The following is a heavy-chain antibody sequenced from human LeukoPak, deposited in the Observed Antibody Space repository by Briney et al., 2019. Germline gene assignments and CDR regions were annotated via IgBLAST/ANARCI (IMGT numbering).Heavy chain of an antibody. J-gene: IGHJ4*02. CDR1: GFTFSSYS. Sequence: GGSLRLSCAASGFTFSSYSMNWVRQAPGKGLEWVSSISSSSTYIYYADSVKGRFTISRDNAKNSLYLQMNSLRAEDTAVYYCAKSVSGDSSGYYYVYWGQGTLVTVSS. CDR2: ISSSSTYI. V-gene: IGHV3-21*04. D-gene: IGHD3-22*01. CDR3: AKSVSGDSSGYYYVY.